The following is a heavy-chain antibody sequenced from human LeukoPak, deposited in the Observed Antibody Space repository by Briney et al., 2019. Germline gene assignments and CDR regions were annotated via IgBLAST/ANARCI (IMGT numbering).Heavy chain of an antibody. Sequence: GESLKISCKGSGYSFTSYWIGWVRQMPGKGLEWMGIIYPGDSDTRYSPSFQGQVTISADKSISTAYLQWSSLKASDTAMYYCARGPPYYYDSSGYPLDYWGQGTLVTVPS. CDR2: IYPGDSDT. D-gene: IGHD3-22*01. CDR1: GYSFTSYW. CDR3: ARGPPYYYDSSGYPLDY. J-gene: IGHJ4*02. V-gene: IGHV5-51*01.